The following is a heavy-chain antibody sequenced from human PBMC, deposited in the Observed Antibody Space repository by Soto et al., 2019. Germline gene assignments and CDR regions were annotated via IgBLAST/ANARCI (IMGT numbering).Heavy chain of an antibody. Sequence: GESLKISCKGSGYSFTSYWIGWVRQMPGKGLEWMGVIHPGDSDTRYSPSFQGPVTMSVDKSISTAYLQWSSLKASDTAMYYCVRPHISGYYVNWGHGTLVAVFS. CDR3: VRPHISGYYVN. CDR1: GYSFTSYW. CDR2: IHPGDSDT. V-gene: IGHV5-51*01. J-gene: IGHJ4*01. D-gene: IGHD3-22*01.